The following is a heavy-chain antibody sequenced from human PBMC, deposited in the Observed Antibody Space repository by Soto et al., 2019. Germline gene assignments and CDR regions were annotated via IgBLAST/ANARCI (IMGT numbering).Heavy chain of an antibody. CDR1: GYTFTGYT. CDR2: INTNTGNP. Sequence: ASVKVSCKASGYTFTGYTINWVRQAPGQGLEWMGWINTNTGNPTYAQGFTGRFVFSLDTSVSTAYLEIYSLKAEDTAVYYCAGDHHCSGGNRYLSFDPWGQGTLVTVSS. CDR3: AGDHHCSGGNRYLSFDP. J-gene: IGHJ5*02. D-gene: IGHD2-15*01. V-gene: IGHV7-4-1*01.